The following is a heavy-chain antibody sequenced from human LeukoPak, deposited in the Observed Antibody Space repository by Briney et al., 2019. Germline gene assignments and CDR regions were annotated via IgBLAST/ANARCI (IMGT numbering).Heavy chain of an antibody. CDR2: ISSSSSYI. Sequence: GGSLRLSCAASGLTFSSYSMNWVRQAPGKGLEWVSSISSSSSYIYYADSVKGRFTISRDNAKNSLYLQMNSLRAEDTAVYYCARGVGIAAVYWYFDLWGRGTLVTVSS. CDR3: ARGVGIAAVYWYFDL. D-gene: IGHD6-13*01. V-gene: IGHV3-21*01. CDR1: GLTFSSYS. J-gene: IGHJ2*01.